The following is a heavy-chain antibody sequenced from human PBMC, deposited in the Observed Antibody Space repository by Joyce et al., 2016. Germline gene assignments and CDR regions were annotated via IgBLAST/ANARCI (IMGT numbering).Heavy chain of an antibody. CDR3: TADLPGGISDYFDY. V-gene: IGHV3-15*01. Sequence: EVQVVESGGDLVQPGESLRLSCAASGFTFSNAWMSWVRQAPGKGLKLIARIKNKAAGGTTDYAAPVKGRFTSSRDDSNNMLYLQMNSLKTEDTAVYYCTADLPGGISDYFDYWGQGTLVTVSS. CDR1: GFTFSNAW. J-gene: IGHJ4*02. D-gene: IGHD4-23*01. CDR2: IKNKAAGGTT.